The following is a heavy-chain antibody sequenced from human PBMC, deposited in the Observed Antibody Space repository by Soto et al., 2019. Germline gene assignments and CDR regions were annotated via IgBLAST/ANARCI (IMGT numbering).Heavy chain of an antibody. CDR2: ISGSGGST. J-gene: IGHJ4*02. Sequence: GGSLRLSCAASGFTFSSYAMSWVRQAPGKGLEWVSAISGSGGSTYYADSVKGRFTISRDKSKNTLYLQMNSLRAEDTAVYYCAKPDKAVAGTLVVSAFDYWGQGTLVTVSS. CDR3: AKPDKAVAGTLVVSAFDY. CDR1: GFTFSSYA. V-gene: IGHV3-23*01. D-gene: IGHD6-19*01.